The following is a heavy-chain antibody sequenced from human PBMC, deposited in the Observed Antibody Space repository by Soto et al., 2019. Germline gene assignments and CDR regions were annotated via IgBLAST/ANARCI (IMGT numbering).Heavy chain of an antibody. CDR2: IYHTGST. J-gene: IGHJ5*02. D-gene: IGHD6-19*01. V-gene: IGHV4-34*01. Sequence: QVQLQQWGAGLLKPSETLSLTCAVSGGSFIGYYWSWFRQPPGTGLEWVGEIYHTGSTNYNPSLKRRVTISVDTFKHQFSLRLSAVNAADTALYYCARGWYSSGYGWFDPWSQGTLVTVS. CDR3: ARGWYSSGYGWFDP. CDR1: GGSFIGYY.